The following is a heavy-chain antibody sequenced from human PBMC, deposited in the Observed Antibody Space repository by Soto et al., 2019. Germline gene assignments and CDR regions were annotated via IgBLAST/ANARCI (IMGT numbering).Heavy chain of an antibody. D-gene: IGHD1-26*01. CDR3: AMLNSGSYSYHGMDV. CDR1: GFTFSSYA. CDR2: ISGSGGNT. J-gene: IGHJ6*01. V-gene: IGHV3-23*01. Sequence: EVQLLESGGDLVQPGGSLRLSCAASGFTFSSYAMNWVRQAPGKGLEWVSAISGSGGNTFYADSVKGRFTISRENSKNTRFLQMHSLRAEDTAIYYCAMLNSGSYSYHGMDVWGQWTTVTVSS.